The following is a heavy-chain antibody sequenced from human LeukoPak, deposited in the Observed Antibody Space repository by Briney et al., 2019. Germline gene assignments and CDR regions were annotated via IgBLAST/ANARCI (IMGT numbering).Heavy chain of an antibody. D-gene: IGHD6-19*01. CDR1: GYTFTSYD. CDR2: ISAYNGNT. V-gene: IGHV1-2*02. J-gene: IGHJ4*02. CDR3: ARGDSSGWYHSLVY. Sequence: GASVKVSCKASGYTFTSYDINWVRQATGQGLEWMGWISAYNGNTNYAQKFQGRVTMTRDTSISTAYMELSRLRSDDTAVYYCARGDSSGWYHSLVYWGQGTLVTVSS.